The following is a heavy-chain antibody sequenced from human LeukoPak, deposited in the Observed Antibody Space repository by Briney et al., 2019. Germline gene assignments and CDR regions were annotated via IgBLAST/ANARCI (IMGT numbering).Heavy chain of an antibody. CDR3: ARDSYGGNWSLGY. Sequence: ASVKVSCKASGFTFTGCYIHWVRQAPGQGLEWMGWVNPNSGGTNYAQMFQGRVTMTRDTSINTAYMELSGLRSDDTAVYYCARDSYGGNWSLGYWGQGTLVTVSS. V-gene: IGHV1-2*02. CDR1: GFTFTGCY. D-gene: IGHD4-23*01. J-gene: IGHJ4*02. CDR2: VNPNSGGT.